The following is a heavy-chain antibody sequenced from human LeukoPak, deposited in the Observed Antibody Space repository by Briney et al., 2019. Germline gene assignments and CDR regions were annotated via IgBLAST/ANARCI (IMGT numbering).Heavy chain of an antibody. CDR3: VRGGPSTWS. J-gene: IGHJ5*02. V-gene: IGHV3-74*01. CDR1: GFTFSSYW. Sequence: GGSLRLSCAASGFTFSSYWMHWVRQVPGRGPVWVSRINHVGSDTIYADSVRGRFTISRDDAKNTLYLQMNNLRAEDTAVYYCVRGGPSTWSWGQGTLVTVSS. D-gene: IGHD2-15*01. CDR2: INHVGSDT.